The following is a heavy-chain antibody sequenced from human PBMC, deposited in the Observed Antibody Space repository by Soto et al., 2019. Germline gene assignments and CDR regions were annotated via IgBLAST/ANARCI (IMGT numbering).Heavy chain of an antibody. CDR1: GGSFSGYY. CDR2: INHSGST. Sequence: SETLSLTCAVYGGSFSGYYWSWIRRPPGEGLEWIGEINHSGSTNYNPSLKSRVTISVDTSKNQFSLKLSSVTAADTAVYYCARAEVGIAAAGDWYFDLWGRGTLVTVSS. CDR3: ARAEVGIAAAGDWYFDL. D-gene: IGHD6-13*01. V-gene: IGHV4-34*01. J-gene: IGHJ2*01.